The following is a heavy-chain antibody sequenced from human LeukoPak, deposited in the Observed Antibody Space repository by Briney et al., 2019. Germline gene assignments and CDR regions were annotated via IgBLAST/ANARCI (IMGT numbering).Heavy chain of an antibody. CDR2: IYYSGST. V-gene: IGHV4-38-2*02. CDR3: ARDQANFYPTVGWFDP. J-gene: IGHJ5*02. CDR1: GYSITSAYY. D-gene: IGHD2/OR15-2a*01. Sequence: SETLSLTCTVSGYSITSAYYWGWIRQPPGKGLEWIGSIYYSGSTYYNPSLKSRVTISVDTSKNQFSLKLSSVTAADTAVYYCARDQANFYPTVGWFDPWGQGTLVTVSS.